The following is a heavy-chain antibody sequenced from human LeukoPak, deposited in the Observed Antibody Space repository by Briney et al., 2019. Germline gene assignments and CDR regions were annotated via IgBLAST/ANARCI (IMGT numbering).Heavy chain of an antibody. CDR1: GFTFSDFA. Sequence: PGGSLRLSCAASGFTFSDFAMTWVRQPPGKGLEWVSSIFQGGGEIHYADSVRGRFTISRDNSRSTLFLQMNSLRAEDTAIYYCATYRQVMLPFESWGQGTLVTVSS. CDR2: IFQGGGEI. V-gene: IGHV3-23*01. J-gene: IGHJ4*02. D-gene: IGHD5-18*01. CDR3: ATYRQVMLPFES.